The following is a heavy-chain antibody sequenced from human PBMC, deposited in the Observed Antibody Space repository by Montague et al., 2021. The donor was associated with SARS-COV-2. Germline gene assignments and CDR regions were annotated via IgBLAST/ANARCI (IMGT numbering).Heavy chain of an antibody. V-gene: IGHV6-1*01. D-gene: IGHD1-1*01. J-gene: IGHJ3*01. Sequence: CAISGDSVSSNRASWNWIRQSPSRGLEWLGRTYYRSKWFNDYSVSVSSRITIDPDTSKNVFSLHLRSVTPEDTAVYSCARTTALAASADGLDVWGPGTLISVSS. CDR2: TYYRSKWFN. CDR3: ARTTALAASADGLDV. CDR1: GDSVSSNRAS.